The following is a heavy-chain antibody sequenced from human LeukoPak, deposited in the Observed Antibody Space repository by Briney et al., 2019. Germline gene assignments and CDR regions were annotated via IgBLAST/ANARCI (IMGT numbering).Heavy chain of an antibody. CDR1: GFTVSTNY. CDR3: ASPWAAAGPEGY. D-gene: IGHD6-13*01. J-gene: IGHJ4*02. CDR2: IYSGGST. V-gene: IGHV3-53*01. Sequence: GGSLRLSCAASGFTVSTNYMSWVRQAPGKGLEWVSVIYSGGSTYYADSVKGRFTISRDNSKNTLYLQMNSLRAEDTAVYYCASPWAAAGPEGYWGQGTLVTVSS.